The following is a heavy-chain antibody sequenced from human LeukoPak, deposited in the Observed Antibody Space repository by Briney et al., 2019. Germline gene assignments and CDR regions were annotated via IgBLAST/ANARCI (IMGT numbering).Heavy chain of an antibody. J-gene: IGHJ3*01. Sequence: GGPLRLSCAASRFAFHNYAMTWIRQAPERGLEWVSSISVDGGDIKYTDSAKGRFTISRDNSKGTLYLQMDSLRVEDTAVYYCGKDPNGNFIGAFDFWGQGTMVTVSS. CDR2: ISVDGGDI. D-gene: IGHD4-23*01. CDR1: RFAFHNYA. V-gene: IGHV3-23*01. CDR3: GKDPNGNFIGAFDF.